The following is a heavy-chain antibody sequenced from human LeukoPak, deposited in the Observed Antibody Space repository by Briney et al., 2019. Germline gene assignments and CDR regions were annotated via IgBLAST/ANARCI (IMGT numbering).Heavy chain of an antibody. J-gene: IGHJ4*02. V-gene: IGHV3-30*18. CDR1: GFTFSDYA. CDR3: AKDRGYGEHEPFES. Sequence: GGSLGLSCVGSGFTFSDYAIHWVRQAPGKGLEWVAVASHDEVGKQFADSVKGRFTLSRDNSRDSVHLQMNRLRDEDTGVYYCAKDRGYGEHEPFESWGQGSLVAVSS. D-gene: IGHD4-17*01. CDR2: ASHDEVGK.